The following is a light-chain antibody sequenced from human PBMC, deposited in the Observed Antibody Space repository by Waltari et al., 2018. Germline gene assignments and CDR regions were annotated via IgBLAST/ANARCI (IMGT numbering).Light chain of an antibody. CDR2: TAS. CDR3: QQSYSTPYT. J-gene: IGKJ2*01. V-gene: IGKV1-39*01. Sequence: DIQMTQSPSSLSASVGDRVTITCRASQSISIYLNWYQQRPGKAPKLLIYTASSLQSGVPSRFSGSGSGTDVTLTVSSVQPEDFATYYCQQSYSTPYTFGQGTKLEIK. CDR1: QSISIY.